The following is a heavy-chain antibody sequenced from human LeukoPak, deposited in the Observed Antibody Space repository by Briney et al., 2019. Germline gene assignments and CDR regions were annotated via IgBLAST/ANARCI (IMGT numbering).Heavy chain of an antibody. J-gene: IGHJ5*02. CDR2: IIPIFGTA. V-gene: IGHV1-69*05. Sequence: SVKVSCKASGCTFSSYAISWVRQAPGQGLEWMGGIIPIFGTANYAQKFQGRVTITTDESTSTAYMELSSLRSEDTAVYYCARPQSSGPYLWGNWFDPWGQGTLVTVSS. CDR3: ARPQSSGPYLWGNWFDP. D-gene: IGHD6-19*01. CDR1: GCTFSSYA.